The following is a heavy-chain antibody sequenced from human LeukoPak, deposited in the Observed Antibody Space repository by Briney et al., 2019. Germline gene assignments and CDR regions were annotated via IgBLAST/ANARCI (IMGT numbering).Heavy chain of an antibody. CDR2: MSFDGSNE. CDR1: GFIFSSYG. V-gene: IGHV3-30*18. J-gene: IGHJ4*02. D-gene: IGHD1-26*01. CDR3: AKKLAGGVGAPFDY. Sequence: QSGGSLRLSCAASGFIFSSYGMHWVRQAPGKGLEWVAVMSFDGSNEYYADSVKGRFTISRDNSKNTLYLQMNSLRAEDTAVYYCAKKLAGGVGAPFDYSGQGTLVTVSS.